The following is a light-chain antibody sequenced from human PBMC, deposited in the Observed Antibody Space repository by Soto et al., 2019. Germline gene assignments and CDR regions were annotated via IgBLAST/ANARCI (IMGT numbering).Light chain of an antibody. J-gene: IGKJ4*01. CDR3: QQYDNLPLT. CDR2: DAS. Sequence: DIKMTQSPSSLSASVGDRVTITCQASQDISNYLNWYQQKPGKAPKLLIYDASNLETGVPSRFSGSGSGTDFTFTISSLQPEDIATYYCQQYDNLPLTFGGVTTVEIK. V-gene: IGKV1-33*01. CDR1: QDISNY.